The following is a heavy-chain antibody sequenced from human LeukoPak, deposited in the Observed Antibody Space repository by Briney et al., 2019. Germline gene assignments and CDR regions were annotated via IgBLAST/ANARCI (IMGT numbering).Heavy chain of an antibody. D-gene: IGHD2-2*01. CDR3: ARGDEYCSSTSCPYYFDY. V-gene: IGHV4-30-4*08. CDR2: IYYSGST. J-gene: IGHJ4*02. Sequence: SETLSLTCTVSGGSISSGDYYWSWIRQPPGKGLEWIGYIYYSGSTYYNPSLKSRVTISVDTSKNQFSLKLSSVTAADTAVYYCARGDEYCSSTSCPYYFDYWGQGTLVTVSS. CDR1: GGSISSGDYY.